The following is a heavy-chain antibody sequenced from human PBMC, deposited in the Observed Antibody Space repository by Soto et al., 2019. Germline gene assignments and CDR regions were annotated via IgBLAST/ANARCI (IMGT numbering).Heavy chain of an antibody. CDR1: GYTFTSYG. D-gene: IGHD2-21*01. J-gene: IGHJ4*02. V-gene: IGHV1-18*04. CDR3: ARVPSYSTLDY. Sequence: QVQLLQSGAEVKQPGASVKVSCKASGYTFTSYGVSWARQAPGQGLEWMGWISAYNGDTKYSQKFQGRISLTTDTYTRTAYMELRSLRSDDTAVYYCARVPSYSTLDYWGQGTLVTVSS. CDR2: ISAYNGDT.